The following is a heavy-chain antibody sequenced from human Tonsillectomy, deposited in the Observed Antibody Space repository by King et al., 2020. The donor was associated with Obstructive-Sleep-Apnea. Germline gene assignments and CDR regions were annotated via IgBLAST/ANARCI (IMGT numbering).Heavy chain of an antibody. D-gene: IGHD2-8*01. CDR1: GYTFANYW. V-gene: IGHV5-51*01. Sequence: DVQLVESGAEVKKPGESLKISCKGSGYTFANYWIGWVRQMPGKGLEWLGIIDPGDSDTRNSPSFKDQVTIAADTSISTAYVQWSNLKASDTAMYYCARYARAYCTDDVCTIGQLDYWGQGTQVTVSS. CDR3: ARYARAYCTDDVCTIGQLDY. CDR2: IDPGDSDT. J-gene: IGHJ4*02.